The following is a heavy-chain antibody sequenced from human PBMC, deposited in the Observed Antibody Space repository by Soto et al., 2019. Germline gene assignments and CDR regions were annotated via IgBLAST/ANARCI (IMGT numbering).Heavy chain of an antibody. D-gene: IGHD7-27*01. CDR1: GFSCRNAW. V-gene: IGHV3-15*05. CDR3: LGDWLHP. J-gene: IGHJ5*02. CDR2: IKSESVGGTT. Sequence: EVQLVASGGDLVKPGGSLRLACAGSGFSCRNAWMSWVRQAPGKGPEWIGRIKSESVGGTTDYAAPVKGRFTVSRDDSKNTVYLHMRSLKIEDTAVYSCLGDWLHPWGQGTLVTVSS.